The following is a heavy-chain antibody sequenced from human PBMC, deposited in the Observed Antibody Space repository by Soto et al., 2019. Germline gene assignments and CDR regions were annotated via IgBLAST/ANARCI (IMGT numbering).Heavy chain of an antibody. CDR3: ARSVAGHFDY. Sequence: EVQLVESGGGLVQPGGSLRLSCAASGFTFNIYSMNWVRQAPGKGLEWVSYITSDTATIHYADSVRGRFTISRDNAKNSLYLQMNSLRGEDTAAYYCARSVAGHFDYWGQGTLVAVSS. CDR1: GFTFNIYS. V-gene: IGHV3-48*01. CDR2: ITSDTATI. D-gene: IGHD6-19*01. J-gene: IGHJ4*02.